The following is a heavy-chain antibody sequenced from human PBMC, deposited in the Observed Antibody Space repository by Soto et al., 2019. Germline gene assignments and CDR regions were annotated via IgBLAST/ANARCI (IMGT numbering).Heavy chain of an antibody. Sequence: QVQLVQSGAEVKKPGSSVKVSCKASGGNFSSYTISWVRQAPGQGLEWMGRIIPILGIANYAQKFQGRVTINVDKSTSEAYVELSSLRCEGTAVYYCASFTSMAMDVWGQGTTVTVSS. CDR3: ASFTSMAMDV. CDR1: GGNFSSYT. J-gene: IGHJ6*02. CDR2: IIPILGIA. V-gene: IGHV1-69*02. D-gene: IGHD3-3*01.